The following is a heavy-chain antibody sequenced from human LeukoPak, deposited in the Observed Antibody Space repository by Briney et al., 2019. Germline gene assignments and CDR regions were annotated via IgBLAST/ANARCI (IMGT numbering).Heavy chain of an antibody. J-gene: IGHJ4*02. CDR2: ISASGGST. D-gene: IGHD6-6*01. Sequence: GGSLRLSCAASGFTVSSNYMNWVRQAPGKGLEWVSTISASGGSTDYADSVKGRFTISRDNSKNTLFLQMNGLRAEDTAVHYCAKGDSSSTLYYFDYWGQGTLVTVSS. CDR3: AKGDSSSTLYYFDY. CDR1: GFTVSSNY. V-gene: IGHV3-23*01.